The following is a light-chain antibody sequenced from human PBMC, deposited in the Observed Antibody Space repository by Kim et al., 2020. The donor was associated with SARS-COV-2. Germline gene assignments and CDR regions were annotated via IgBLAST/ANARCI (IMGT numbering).Light chain of an antibody. J-gene: IGLJ2*01. CDR2: QDS. CDR1: KLGDKY. Sequence: SVSPGQTASITCSGDKLGDKYACWYQQKPGQSPVPVIYQDSKRPSGIPERFSGSNSGSTATLTISGTQAMDEADYYCQAWDSSSVVFGGGTQLTVL. CDR3: QAWDSSSVV. V-gene: IGLV3-1*01.